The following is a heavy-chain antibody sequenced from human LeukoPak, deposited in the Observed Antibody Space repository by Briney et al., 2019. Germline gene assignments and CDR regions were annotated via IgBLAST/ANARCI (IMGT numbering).Heavy chain of an antibody. CDR2: IKSKTDGGTT. D-gene: IGHD3-9*01. J-gene: IGHJ4*02. Sequence: GGSLRLSCAASGFTFSNAWMSWVRQAPGKGLEWVGRIKSKTDGGTTDYAAPVKGRFTISRDDSKNTLYLRMNSLKTEDTAVYYCTTADVLRYFDWLLEFDYWGQGTLVTVSS. CDR1: GFTFSNAW. V-gene: IGHV3-15*01. CDR3: TTADVLRYFDWLLEFDY.